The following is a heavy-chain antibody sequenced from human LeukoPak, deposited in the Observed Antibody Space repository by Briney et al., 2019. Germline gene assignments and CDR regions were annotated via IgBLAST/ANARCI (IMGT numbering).Heavy chain of an antibody. D-gene: IGHD2-2*01. J-gene: IGHJ6*02. CDR2: TYYRSKWYN. Sequence: SQTLSLTCAISGDSVSSNSAAWNWIRQSPSRGLEWLGRTYYRSKWYNDYAVSVKSRITINPDTSKNQFSLQLNSVTPEDTAVYHCARDIVVVPAAQVPYCYGMDVWGQGTTVTVSS. CDR3: ARDIVVVPAAQVPYCYGMDV. CDR1: GDSVSSNSAA. V-gene: IGHV6-1*01.